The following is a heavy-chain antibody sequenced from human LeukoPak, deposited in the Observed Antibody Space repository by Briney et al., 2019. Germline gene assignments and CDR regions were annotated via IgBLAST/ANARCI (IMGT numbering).Heavy chain of an antibody. V-gene: IGHV3-21*01. Sequence: GGSLRLSCAASGFTFSSYSMNWVRQAPGKGLEWVSSISSSSSYIYYADSVKGRFTISRDNAKNSLYLQMNSLRGEDTAVYYCAREGGTYSFDYWGLGTVVSVSP. D-gene: IGHD3-16*01. CDR2: ISSSSSYI. CDR1: GFTFSSYS. J-gene: IGHJ4*02. CDR3: AREGGTYSFDY.